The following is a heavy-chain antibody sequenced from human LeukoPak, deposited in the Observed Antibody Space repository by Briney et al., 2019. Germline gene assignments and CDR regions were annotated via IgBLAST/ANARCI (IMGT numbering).Heavy chain of an antibody. Sequence: GASVKVSCKVSGYTLTELSMHWVRQAPGKGLEWMGGFDPEDGETIYAQKFQGRVTMTEDTSTDTAYMELSSLRSEDTAMYYCATDPYSSGPLNDYWGQGTLVTVSS. D-gene: IGHD6-25*01. J-gene: IGHJ4*02. CDR1: GYTLTELS. V-gene: IGHV1-24*01. CDR2: FDPEDGET. CDR3: ATDPYSSGPLNDY.